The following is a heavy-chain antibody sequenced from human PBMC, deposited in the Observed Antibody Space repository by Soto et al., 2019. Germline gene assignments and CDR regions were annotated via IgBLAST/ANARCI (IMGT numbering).Heavy chain of an antibody. Sequence: SETLSLTCTVSGGSISSSSYYWGWIRQPPGKGLEWIGSIYYSGSTYYNPSLKSRVTISVDTSKNQFSLKLSSVTAADTAVYYCARRNNWKDVSGMDVWGQGTTVTV. CDR3: ARRNNWKDVSGMDV. V-gene: IGHV4-39*01. CDR1: GGSISSSSYY. CDR2: IYYSGST. J-gene: IGHJ6*02. D-gene: IGHD1-20*01.